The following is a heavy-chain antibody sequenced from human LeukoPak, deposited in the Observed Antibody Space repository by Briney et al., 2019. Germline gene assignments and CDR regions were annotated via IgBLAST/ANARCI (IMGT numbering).Heavy chain of an antibody. D-gene: IGHD3-22*01. J-gene: IGHJ3*02. Sequence: SETLSLTCTVSGGSISSYYWSWIRQPPGKGLEWIGYIYNSGSTNYNPFLKSRVTISVDTSKNQFSLKLSSVTAADTAVYYCARHVDYYDSSGYNWYAFDIWGQGTMVTVSS. CDR1: GGSISSYY. V-gene: IGHV4-59*08. CDR2: IYNSGST. CDR3: ARHVDYYDSSGYNWYAFDI.